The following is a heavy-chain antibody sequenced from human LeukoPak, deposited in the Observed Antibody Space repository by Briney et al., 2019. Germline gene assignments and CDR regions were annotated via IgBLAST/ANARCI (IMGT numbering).Heavy chain of an antibody. CDR3: ASINSIVVAGIHYFEY. V-gene: IGHV3-7*02. Sequence: GGCLRLSCPASGLTFSRYWMSWVRQAAAKGLEGVANINQDGGETYYVDSVRGRFTISRDNAKNSLYLQMNSLRAEDTAMYYCASINSIVVAGIHYFEYWGQGTLVTVSS. J-gene: IGHJ4*02. D-gene: IGHD6-19*01. CDR2: INQDGGET. CDR1: GLTFSRYW.